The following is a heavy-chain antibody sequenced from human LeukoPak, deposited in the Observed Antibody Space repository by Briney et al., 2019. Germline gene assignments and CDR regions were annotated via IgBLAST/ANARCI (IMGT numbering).Heavy chain of an antibody. D-gene: IGHD2-15*01. V-gene: IGHV3-23*01. J-gene: IGHJ4*02. Sequence: GGSLRLSCAASGFTFSSYAMSWVRQAPGKGLEWVSAISGSGGSTYYADSVKGRFTISRDNSKNTLYLQMNSLRAEDTAVYYCARGGPIYCSGDSCYPGDYWGQGTLVTVSS. CDR3: ARGGPIYCSGDSCYPGDY. CDR2: ISGSGGST. CDR1: GFTFSSYA.